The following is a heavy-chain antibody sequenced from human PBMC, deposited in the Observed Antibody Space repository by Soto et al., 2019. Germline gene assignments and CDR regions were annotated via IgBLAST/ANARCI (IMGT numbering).Heavy chain of an antibody. CDR3: AKRTSGNAFDI. V-gene: IGHV3-23*01. J-gene: IGHJ3*02. Sequence: GGSLRLSCAASGFTFSSYAMSWVRQAPGKGLEWASGISASGGTTYYADSVKGRFTFSRDNSKNTLYLQMNSLRAEDTAVYYCAKRTSGNAFDIWGQGTMVTVSS. CDR2: ISASGGTT. CDR1: GFTFSSYA.